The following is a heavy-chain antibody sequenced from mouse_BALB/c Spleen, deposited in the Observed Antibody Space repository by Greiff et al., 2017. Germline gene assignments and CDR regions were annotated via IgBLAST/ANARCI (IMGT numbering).Heavy chain of an antibody. CDR2: ISSGGSYT. V-gene: IGHV5-9-3*01. CDR1: GFTFSSYA. Sequence: EVQGVESGGGLVKPGGSLKLSCAASGFTFSSYAMSWVSQTPEKRLEWVATISSGGSYTYYPDSVKGRFTISRDNAKNTLYLQMSSLRSEDTAMYYCARHITTVVATVGYFDYWGQGTTLTVSS. D-gene: IGHD1-1*01. CDR3: ARHITTVVATVGYFDY. J-gene: IGHJ2*01.